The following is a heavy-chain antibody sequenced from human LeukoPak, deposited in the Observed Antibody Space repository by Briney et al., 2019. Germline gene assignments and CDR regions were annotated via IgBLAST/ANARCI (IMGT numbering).Heavy chain of an antibody. CDR3: ARGPEGSGSYMCDY. Sequence: PSETLSLTCTVSGGSFSSHHWSWIRQPPGKGLEWIGYINYSGTTKYNPSLKSRVIMSVDTSKKQFSPRLTSVTAADTAVYYCARGPEGSGSYMCDYWGQGTRVTVSS. CDR2: INYSGTT. D-gene: IGHD3-10*01. J-gene: IGHJ4*02. V-gene: IGHV4-59*11. CDR1: GGSFSSHH.